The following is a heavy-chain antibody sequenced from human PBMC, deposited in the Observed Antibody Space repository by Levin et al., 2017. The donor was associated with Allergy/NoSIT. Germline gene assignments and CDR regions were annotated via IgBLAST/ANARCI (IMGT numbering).Heavy chain of an antibody. CDR3: ANFDGSYWYFDL. J-gene: IGHJ2*01. Sequence: GGSLRLSCAASGFTFSSYDMSWVRQAPGKGLEWVSAISGSGGTTYYAGSVKGRFTISRDNSKNTLYLQMNSLRVEDTAVYYCANFDGSYWYFDLWGRGTLVTVSS. CDR2: ISGSGGTT. V-gene: IGHV3-23*01. CDR1: GFTFSSYD. D-gene: IGHD3-9*01.